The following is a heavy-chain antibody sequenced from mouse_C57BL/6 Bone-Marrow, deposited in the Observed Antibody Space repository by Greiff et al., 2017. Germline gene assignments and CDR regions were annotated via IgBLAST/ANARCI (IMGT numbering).Heavy chain of an antibody. CDR3: AKGYYGSSLNWYFDV. CDR1: GYTFTSYG. D-gene: IGHD1-1*01. J-gene: IGHJ1*03. V-gene: IGHV1-81*01. Sequence: QVQLKESGAELARPGASVKLSCKASGYTFTSYGISWVKQRTGQGLEWIGEIYPRSGNTYYNEKFKGKATLTADNSSSTAYMELRSLTSEDSAVYFCAKGYYGSSLNWYFDVWGTGTTVTVSS. CDR2: IYPRSGNT.